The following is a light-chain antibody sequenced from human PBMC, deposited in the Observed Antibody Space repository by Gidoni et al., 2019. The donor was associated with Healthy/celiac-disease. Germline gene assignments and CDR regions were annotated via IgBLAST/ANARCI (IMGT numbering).Light chain of an antibody. V-gene: IGLV3-1*01. Sequence: SYALTQPPSLSVSPGQPASIPCSGDKLGDKFACWYQQKPGQFPVLVIYQDSKRPSGIPERFSGSNSGNTATLTISGTQAMDEADYYCQAWDSSTGVVFGGGTKLTVL. CDR1: KLGDKF. J-gene: IGLJ2*01. CDR2: QDS. CDR3: QAWDSSTGVV.